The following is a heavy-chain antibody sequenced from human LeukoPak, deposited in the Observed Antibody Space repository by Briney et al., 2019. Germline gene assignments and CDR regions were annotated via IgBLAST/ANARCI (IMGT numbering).Heavy chain of an antibody. V-gene: IGHV4-34*01. CDR3: AREGSMTARPFVSIDY. CDR1: GGSFSGYY. J-gene: IGHJ4*02. Sequence: PSETLSLTCAVSGGSFSGYYWSWIRQPPGKGLEWIGEINHSGSTNYNPSLKSRVTISTDTSKNQFSLKLTSVTAADTAMYYCAREGSMTARPFVSIDYWGQGTLVTVSS. CDR2: INHSGST. D-gene: IGHD6-6*01.